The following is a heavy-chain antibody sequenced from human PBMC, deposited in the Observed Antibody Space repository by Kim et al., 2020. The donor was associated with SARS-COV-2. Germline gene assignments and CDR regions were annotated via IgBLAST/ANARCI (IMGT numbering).Heavy chain of an antibody. CDR1: GFTFSDHA. CDR2: IGGSDGTT. CDR3: AKSECAGGTCFLINY. D-gene: IGHD2-8*02. Sequence: GGSLRLSCAASGFTFSDHAMNWVRQAPGRGLEWVSGIGGSDGTTYYADSVQGRFTISRDNSRNTLFLLMNALRAEDTAIYYCAKSECAGGTCFLINYWGQVTLVTVSS. J-gene: IGHJ4*02. V-gene: IGHV3-23*01.